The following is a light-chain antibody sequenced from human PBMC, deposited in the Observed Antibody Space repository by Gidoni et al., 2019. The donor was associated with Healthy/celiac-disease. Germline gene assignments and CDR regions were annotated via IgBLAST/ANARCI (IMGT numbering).Light chain of an antibody. CDR1: QGISNC. J-gene: IGKJ3*01. CDR3: QKYNSALFT. Sequence: DIQMTQSPSSLSASAGDRVTITCRASQGISNCLAWYQQKPGKVPKLLIYAASTLQSGVPSRFSGSGSGTDFTLTISSLQPEDVATYYCQKYNSALFTFGPGTKVDIK. V-gene: IGKV1-27*01. CDR2: AAS.